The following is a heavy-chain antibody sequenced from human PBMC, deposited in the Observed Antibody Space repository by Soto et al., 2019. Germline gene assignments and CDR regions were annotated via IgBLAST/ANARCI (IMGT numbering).Heavy chain of an antibody. V-gene: IGHV3-30*03. CDR1: GFAFSDYV. J-gene: IGHJ4*02. CDR2: ISFDGSNT. Sequence: GGSLRLSCAASGFAFSDYVMHWVRQAPDRGLEWVAVISFDGSNTHYADSLKGRFTISRDNSANTLYLQMNTLRAEDTAIYYCARDRDWCLFDYWGQGSLVTVSS. CDR3: ARDRDWCLFDY. D-gene: IGHD2-8*02.